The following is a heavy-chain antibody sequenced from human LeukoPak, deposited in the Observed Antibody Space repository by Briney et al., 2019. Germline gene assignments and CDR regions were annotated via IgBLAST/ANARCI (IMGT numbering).Heavy chain of an antibody. CDR1: GFTFSSYA. CDR3: AKEGLGYCSGGSCYPDY. V-gene: IGHV3-23*01. J-gene: IGHJ4*02. CDR2: ISGSGGST. Sequence: PGGSLRLSCAASGFTFSSYAMSWVRQAPGKGLEWVSAISGSGGSTYYADSVKGRFTISRDNSKNTLYLQMNSLRAEDTAVYYCAKEGLGYCSGGSCYPDYWGQGTLVTVSS. D-gene: IGHD2-15*01.